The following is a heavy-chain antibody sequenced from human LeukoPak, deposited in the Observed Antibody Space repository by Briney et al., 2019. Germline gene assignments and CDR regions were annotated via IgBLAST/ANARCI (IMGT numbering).Heavy chain of an antibody. CDR1: GFTFSSYA. CDR3: AKDLGYYDFWSGSYFDY. Sequence: PGGSLRLSCAASGFTFSSYAMSWVRQAPGKGLEWVSAISGSGGSTYYADSVKGRFTISRDNSKNTLYLQMNSLRAEDTAVYYCAKDLGYYDFWSGSYFDYWGQGTLVTVSS. CDR2: ISGSGGST. J-gene: IGHJ4*02. V-gene: IGHV3-23*01. D-gene: IGHD3-3*01.